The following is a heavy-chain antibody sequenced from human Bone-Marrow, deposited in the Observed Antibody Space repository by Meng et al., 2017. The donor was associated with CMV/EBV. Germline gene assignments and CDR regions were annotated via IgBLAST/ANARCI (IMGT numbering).Heavy chain of an antibody. CDR1: EFTFSNYD. J-gene: IGHJ4*02. V-gene: IGHV3-23*01. CDR3: AKEPSSWYRPSFDY. Sequence: GGSLRLSCAVTEFTFSNYDMSRVRQPPGKGLEWVSGFSVSGRSTNYADSVKGRFTISRDNSKNTLYLQMNSLRVEDTAVYYCAKEPSSWYRPSFDYWGQGTLVTVSS. CDR2: FSVSGRST. D-gene: IGHD6-13*01.